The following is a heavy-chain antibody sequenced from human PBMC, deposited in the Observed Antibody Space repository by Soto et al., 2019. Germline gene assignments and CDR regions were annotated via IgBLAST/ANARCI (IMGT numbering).Heavy chain of an antibody. D-gene: IGHD6-13*01. CDR1: GYSFTSYW. J-gene: IGHJ5*02. CDR3: ARRYSSSWYSWNWFDP. V-gene: IGHV5-51*01. CDR2: IYPGDSDT. Sequence: GESLKISCKGSGYSFTSYWIGWVRQMPGKGLEWMGIIYPGDSDTRYSPSFQGQVTISADKSISTAYLQWSSLKASDTAMYYCARRYSSSWYSWNWFDPWGQGTLVTVSS.